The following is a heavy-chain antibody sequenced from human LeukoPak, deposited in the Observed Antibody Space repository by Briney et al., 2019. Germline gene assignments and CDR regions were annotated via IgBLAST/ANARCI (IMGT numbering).Heavy chain of an antibody. V-gene: IGHV4-61*01. J-gene: IGHJ3*02. CDR2: IYYSGST. Sequence: SETLSLTCTVSGGSISSSSYYWSWIRQPPGKGLEWIGYIYYSGSTNYNPSLKSRVTISVDTSKNQFSLKLSSVTAADTAVYYCARDRAPDAFDIWGQGTMVTVSS. D-gene: IGHD3-10*01. CDR1: GGSISSSSYY. CDR3: ARDRAPDAFDI.